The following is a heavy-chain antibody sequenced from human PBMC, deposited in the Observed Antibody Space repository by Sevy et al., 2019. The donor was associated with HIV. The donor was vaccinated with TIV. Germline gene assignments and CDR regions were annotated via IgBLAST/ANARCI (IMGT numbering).Heavy chain of an antibody. V-gene: IGHV3-30*14. CDR2: ISYDGSRK. CDR1: GFTFSSYT. Sequence: GGSPRLSCAASGFTFSSYTMHWVRQAPGKGLEWVAFISYDGSRKYYADSVKGRFTISRDNSKNTLYLQMNNLRAEDTAVFYCARDLALSGSYSWLAYWGQGTLVTVSS. CDR3: ARDLALSGSYSWLAY. D-gene: IGHD1-26*01. J-gene: IGHJ4*02.